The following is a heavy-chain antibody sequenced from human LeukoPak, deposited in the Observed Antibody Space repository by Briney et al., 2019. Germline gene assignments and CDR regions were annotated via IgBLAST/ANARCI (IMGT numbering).Heavy chain of an antibody. D-gene: IGHD6-13*01. CDR3: ATSDQAAALDY. Sequence: GASVTVSFKASGYTFTIYDISWVRQATGQGLEWMGWMNPNSGDTGYARKFQGRVTLTRDPSISTAYMELSSLTSDDTAVYYCATSDQAAALDYWGQGTLVTVSS. CDR2: MNPNSGDT. J-gene: IGHJ4*02. V-gene: IGHV1-8*01. CDR1: GYTFTIYD.